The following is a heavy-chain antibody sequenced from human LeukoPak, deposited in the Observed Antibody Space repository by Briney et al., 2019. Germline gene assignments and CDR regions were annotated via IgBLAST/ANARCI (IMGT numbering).Heavy chain of an antibody. CDR1: GGTFSSYA. D-gene: IGHD2-2*01. CDR2: IIPIFGTA. J-gene: IGHJ6*02. V-gene: IGHV1-69*13. Sequence: SVKVSCKAYGGTFSSYAISWVRQAPGQGLEWMGGIIPIFGTANYAQKFQGRVTITADESTSTAYMELSSLRSEDTAVYYCASPIVPAAFPYYYYGMDVWGQGTTVTVSS. CDR3: ASPIVPAAFPYYYYGMDV.